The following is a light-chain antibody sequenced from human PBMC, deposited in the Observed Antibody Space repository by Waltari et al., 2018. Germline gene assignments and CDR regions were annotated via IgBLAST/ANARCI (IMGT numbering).Light chain of an antibody. V-gene: IGLV1-40*01. CDR3: QSDDSGLSAVV. Sequence: QSVLTQPPSVSGAPGQRVTISCTGTNSNIGAARDVSWYRQVPGSAPKLLNYRGDNLPSVVPGRLAGSKSGTSACLAVTGLLVEDEGEYVCQSDDSGLSAVVFGGGTKLAVL. CDR2: RGD. J-gene: IGLJ3*02. CDR1: NSNIGAARD.